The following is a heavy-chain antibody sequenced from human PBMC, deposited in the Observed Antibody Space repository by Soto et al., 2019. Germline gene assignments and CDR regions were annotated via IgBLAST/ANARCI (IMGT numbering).Heavy chain of an antibody. D-gene: IGHD5-18*01. V-gene: IGHV4-34*01. J-gene: IGHJ5*02. CDR3: ARQWTWIQLSPTWFDP. Sequence: SETLSLTCAVYGGSFSGYYWSWIRQPPGKGLEWIGEINHSGSTNYNPSLKSRVTISVDTSKNQFSLKLSSVTAADTAVYYCARQWTWIQLSPTWFDPWGQGTLVTVSS. CDR2: INHSGST. CDR1: GGSFSGYY.